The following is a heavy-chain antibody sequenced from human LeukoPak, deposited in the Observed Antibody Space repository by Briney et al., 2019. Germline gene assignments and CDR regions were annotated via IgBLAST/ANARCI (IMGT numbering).Heavy chain of an antibody. D-gene: IGHD2-2*01. J-gene: IGHJ4*02. Sequence: GGSLRLSCAASGFTFTRNAMAWVRQAPGKGLEWVSAIDGSGGTTFYADSVKGRVTISRVQSTKTVYLQMNSLRADDTAVYYCAKAHCSSTSCSRADNWGQGTLVTVSS. V-gene: IGHV3-23*01. CDR1: GFTFTRNA. CDR2: IDGSGGTT. CDR3: AKAHCSSTSCSRADN.